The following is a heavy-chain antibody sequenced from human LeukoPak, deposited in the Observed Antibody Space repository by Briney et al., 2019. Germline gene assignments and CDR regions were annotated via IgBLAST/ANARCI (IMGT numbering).Heavy chain of an antibody. D-gene: IGHD6-13*01. CDR2: INSDGSSP. V-gene: IGHV3-74*01. J-gene: IGHJ5*02. CDR3: AKAYSSSYYNWFDP. CDR1: GFTFSTSW. Sequence: GGSLRLSCAASGFTFSTSWMHWVRQDPEKGLVWVSRINSDGSSPSYADSVRGRFTISRDNAKSTLYLQMNSLRVEDTAVYYCAKAYSSSYYNWFDPWGQGTLVTVSS.